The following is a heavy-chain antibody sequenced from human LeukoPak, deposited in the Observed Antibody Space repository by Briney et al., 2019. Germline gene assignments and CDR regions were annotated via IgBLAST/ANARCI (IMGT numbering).Heavy chain of an antibody. J-gene: IGHJ4*02. CDR2: ISAYNGNT. D-gene: IGHD3-16*01. V-gene: IGHV1-18*01. Sequence: GASVKVSCKASGYTFTSYGISWVRQATGQGLEWMGWISAYNGNTNYAQKFQGRVTITADESTSTAYMELSSLKSEDTAVYFCARGRQDRHVWGSDYLDYWGQGTLVTVSS. CDR1: GYTFTSYG. CDR3: ARGRQDRHVWGSDYLDY.